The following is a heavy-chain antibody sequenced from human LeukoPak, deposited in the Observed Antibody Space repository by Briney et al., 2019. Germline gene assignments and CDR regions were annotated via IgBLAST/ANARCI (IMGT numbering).Heavy chain of an antibody. CDR3: ARARNYYGSGSSNCFDY. V-gene: IGHV3-33*01. J-gene: IGHJ4*02. CDR1: GFTFSNYG. CDR2: IWYDGSNK. Sequence: GGSLRLSCAASGFTFSNYGMHWVRQAPGKGLEWVAVIWYDGSNKYYADSVKGRFTISRDNSKNTLYLQMNSLRAEDTAVYYCARARNYYGSGSSNCFDYWGQGTLVTVSS. D-gene: IGHD3-10*01.